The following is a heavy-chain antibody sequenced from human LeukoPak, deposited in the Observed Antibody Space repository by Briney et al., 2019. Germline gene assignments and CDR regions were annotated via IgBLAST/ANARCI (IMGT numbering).Heavy chain of an antibody. V-gene: IGHV3-11*01. D-gene: IGHD3-10*01. CDR2: ISSSGSTI. J-gene: IGHJ6*03. CDR1: GSTFSDYY. Sequence: GGSLRLSCAASGSTFSDYYMSWIRQAPGKGLEWVSYISSSGSTIYYADSVKGRFTISRDNAKNSLYLQMNSLRAEDTAVYYCARDRVPYYYYMDVWGKGTTVTVSS. CDR3: ARDRVPYYYYMDV.